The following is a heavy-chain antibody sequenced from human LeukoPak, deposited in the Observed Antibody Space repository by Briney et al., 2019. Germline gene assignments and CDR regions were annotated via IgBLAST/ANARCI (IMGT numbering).Heavy chain of an antibody. Sequence: GESLQISCKGSGYSFTSYWIGWVRQLPGKGLEWMGIIYPGDSDTRYGPSFQGQVTISADKSISTAYLQWSSLKASDTAMYYCARHVYCSGGSCRALFDYWGQGTLVTVSS. J-gene: IGHJ4*02. D-gene: IGHD2-15*01. CDR3: ARHVYCSGGSCRALFDY. V-gene: IGHV5-51*01. CDR2: IYPGDSDT. CDR1: GYSFTSYW.